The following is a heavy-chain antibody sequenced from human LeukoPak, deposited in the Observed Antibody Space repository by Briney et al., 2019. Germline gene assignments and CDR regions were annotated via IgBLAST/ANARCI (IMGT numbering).Heavy chain of an antibody. D-gene: IGHD6-13*01. J-gene: IGHJ4*02. V-gene: IGHV3-30-3*01. CDR3: ARRYSSTWYYFDY. Sequence: GGSLRLSCAASGFTFSSYAMHWVRQAPGKGLEWMAIISYDGSNKYYADSVKGRFTISRDSSKNTLYLQMNSLRAEDTAVYYCARRYSSTWYYFDYCGQGTLVTVSS. CDR2: ISYDGSNK. CDR1: GFTFSSYA.